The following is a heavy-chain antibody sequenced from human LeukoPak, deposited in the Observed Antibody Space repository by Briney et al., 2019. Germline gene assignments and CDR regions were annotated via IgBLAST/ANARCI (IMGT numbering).Heavy chain of an antibody. CDR3: AVGWKEYYFGY. J-gene: IGHJ4*02. Sequence: SETLSLTCTVSGGSISSVTDYWGWIRQPPGKGLEWIGVVYYTGSSYNNPSLKRRVTLSVDTSKNQFSLKLSSVTAADTAVYYCAVGWKEYYFGYWGQGTLVTVSS. CDR2: VYYTGSS. V-gene: IGHV4-39*01. CDR1: GGSISSVTDY. D-gene: IGHD1-1*01.